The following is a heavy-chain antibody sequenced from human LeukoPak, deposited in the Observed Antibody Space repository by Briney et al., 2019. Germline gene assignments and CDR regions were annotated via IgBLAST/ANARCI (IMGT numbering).Heavy chain of an antibody. CDR1: GGTFISYA. Sequence: SVKVSCKASGGTFISYAISWVRQAPGQGREWMGRIIPIFGTATYAQKFQGRVTITTDESTSTAYMELSSLRSEDTAVYYCAREASIVGAPFDYWGQGTLVTVSS. D-gene: IGHD1-26*01. CDR3: AREASIVGAPFDY. J-gene: IGHJ4*02. V-gene: IGHV1-69*05. CDR2: IIPIFGTA.